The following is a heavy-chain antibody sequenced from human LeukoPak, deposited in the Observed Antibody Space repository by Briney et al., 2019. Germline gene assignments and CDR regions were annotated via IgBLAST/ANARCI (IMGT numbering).Heavy chain of an antibody. Sequence: GGSLRLSCAASGCTVNNENINWVRQAPGKGLEWVSIIHLGGGTDYADFVKGRFTISRDNSKNTVYLQMNSLRVEDTAVYYCARHRELGLWGQGTLVSVSS. D-gene: IGHD1-26*01. V-gene: IGHV3-66*04. J-gene: IGHJ4*02. CDR1: GCTVNNEN. CDR2: IHLGGGT. CDR3: ARHRELGL.